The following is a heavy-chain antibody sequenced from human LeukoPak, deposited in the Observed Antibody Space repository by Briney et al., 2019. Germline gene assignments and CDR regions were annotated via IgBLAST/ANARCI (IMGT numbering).Heavy chain of an antibody. CDR3: ARSHYDFWSGSDY. CDR1: RDTFIGYY. J-gene: IGHJ4*02. V-gene: IGHV1-2*06. Sequence: ASVKVSCKASRDTFIGYYMHWVRQAPGQGLEWMGRINPNSGGTNYAQKFQGRVTMTRDTSISTAYMELSRLRSDDTAVYYCARSHYDFWSGSDYWGQGTLVTVSS. CDR2: INPNSGGT. D-gene: IGHD3-3*01.